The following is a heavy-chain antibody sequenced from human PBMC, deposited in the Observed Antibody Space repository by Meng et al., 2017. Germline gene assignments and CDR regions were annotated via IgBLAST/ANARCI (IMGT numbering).Heavy chain of an antibody. CDR2: TYYRSKWYN. CDR3: ARGVVYAISYFDY. Sequence: QDHLRHEGPDLGKPTQTLPLTCAIAGDSASSNSAAWNWIRQSPSRGLEWLGRTYYRSKWYNDYAVSVKSRITINPDTSKNQFSLQPNSVTPEDTAVYYCARGVVYAISYFDYWGQGTLVTVFS. V-gene: IGHV6-1*01. D-gene: IGHD2-8*02. J-gene: IGHJ4*02. CDR1: GDSASSNSAA.